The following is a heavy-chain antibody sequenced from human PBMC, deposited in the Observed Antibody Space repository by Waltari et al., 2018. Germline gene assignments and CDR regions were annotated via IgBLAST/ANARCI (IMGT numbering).Heavy chain of an antibody. Sequence: QVQLQESGPGLVKPSETLSLTCTVSGGSISSYYWSWIRQPPGKGLEWIGYIYYSGSTNYNPSRKSRVTISVDTSKNQFSLKLSSVTAADTAVYYCARHVQLLYYMDVWGKGTTVTISS. D-gene: IGHD2-2*01. V-gene: IGHV4-59*08. J-gene: IGHJ6*03. CDR2: IYYSGST. CDR1: GGSISSYY. CDR3: ARHVQLLYYMDV.